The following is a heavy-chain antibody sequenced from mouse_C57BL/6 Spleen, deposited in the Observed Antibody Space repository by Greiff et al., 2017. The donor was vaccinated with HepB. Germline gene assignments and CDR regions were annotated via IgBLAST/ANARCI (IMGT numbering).Heavy chain of an antibody. CDR1: GFTFSDYG. CDR2: ISSGSSTI. CDR3: ARDYGSSYLWYFDV. Sequence: EVQLQESGGGLVKPGGSLKLSCAASGFTFSDYGMHWVRQAPEKGLEWVAYISSGSSTIYYADTVKGRFTISRDNAKNTLFLQMTSLRSEDTAMYYCARDYGSSYLWYFDVWGTGTTVTVSS. D-gene: IGHD1-1*01. J-gene: IGHJ1*03. V-gene: IGHV5-17*01.